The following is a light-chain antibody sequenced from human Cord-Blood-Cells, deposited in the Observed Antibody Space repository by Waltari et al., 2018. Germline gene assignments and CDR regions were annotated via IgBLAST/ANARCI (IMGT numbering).Light chain of an antibody. V-gene: IGKV4-1*01. Sequence: DIVMTQSPDSLAVSLGERATINCKSSQSVLYSSNNKNYLAWYQQKPGQPPKLLIYWASTRDSGVPDRVSGSGSGTDFTLTISSLQAEDVAVYYCQQYYSTPFTFGPGTKVDIK. CDR2: WAS. J-gene: IGKJ3*01. CDR1: QSVLYSSNNKNY. CDR3: QQYYSTPFT.